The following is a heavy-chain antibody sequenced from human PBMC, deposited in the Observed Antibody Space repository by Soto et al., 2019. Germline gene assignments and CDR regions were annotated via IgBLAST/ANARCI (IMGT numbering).Heavy chain of an antibody. CDR3: TPPLTSDLTVPWY. Sequence: GGSLRLSCAASGFTFSNAWMNWVRQAPGKGLEWVGRIKSKTDGGTTDYAAPVKGRFTISRDDSKNTLYLQMNSLKTEDTAVYYCTPPLTSDLTVPWYWGQGTLVTVSS. CDR2: IKSKTDGGTT. J-gene: IGHJ4*02. D-gene: IGHD3-16*01. CDR1: GFTFSNAW. V-gene: IGHV3-15*07.